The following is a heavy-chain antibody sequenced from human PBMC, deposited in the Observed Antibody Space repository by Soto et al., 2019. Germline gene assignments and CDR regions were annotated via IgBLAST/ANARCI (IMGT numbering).Heavy chain of an antibody. CDR2: IYYSGDT. CDR1: GDSVSSGSYY. Sequence: PSETLSLTCTVSGDSVSSGSYYWGWIRQPPGKGLEWLGYIYYSGDTHYNPSPNSRITMSVDTSKNQFSLRLTSVITADTAVYYCARDGLGGGSYGLGDDYWGQGTLVTVSS. J-gene: IGHJ4*02. CDR3: ARDGLGGGSYGLGDDY. V-gene: IGHV4-61*01. D-gene: IGHD2-15*01.